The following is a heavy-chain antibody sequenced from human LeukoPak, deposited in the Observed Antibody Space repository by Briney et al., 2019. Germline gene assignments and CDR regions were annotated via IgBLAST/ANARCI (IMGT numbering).Heavy chain of an antibody. CDR2: INPNSGGT. V-gene: IGHV1-2*02. Sequence: ASVKVSCKASGGTFSRYAISWVRQAPGQGLEWMGWINPNSGGTNYAQKFQGRVTMTRDTSISTAYMELSRLRSDDTAVYYCARILFPAWGSGGSKPIDYWGQGTLVTVSS. D-gene: IGHD2-15*01. CDR1: GGTFSRYA. J-gene: IGHJ4*02. CDR3: ARILFPAWGSGGSKPIDY.